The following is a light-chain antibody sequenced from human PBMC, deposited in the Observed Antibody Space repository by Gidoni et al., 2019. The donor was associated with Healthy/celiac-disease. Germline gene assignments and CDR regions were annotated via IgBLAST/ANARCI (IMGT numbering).Light chain of an antibody. CDR2: AAS. CDR3: QQSYSPFIT. Sequence: SQSISSYLNWYQQKPGKAPKLLIYAASSLQSGVPSRFSGSGSGTDFTLTISSLQPEDFATYYCQQSYSPFITFGQGTRLEIK. CDR1: QSISSY. V-gene: IGKV1-39*01. J-gene: IGKJ5*01.